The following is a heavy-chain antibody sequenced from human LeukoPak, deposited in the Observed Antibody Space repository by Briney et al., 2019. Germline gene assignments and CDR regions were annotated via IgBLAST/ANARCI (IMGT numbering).Heavy chain of an antibody. J-gene: IGHJ4*02. CDR2: INHSGST. Sequence: PSETLSLTCAVYGGSYSGYYWSWIRQLPGKGLEWIGEINHSGSTNYNPSLKSRVTISVDTSKNQFSLKLSSVTAADTAVYYCARESGAARLRYFDYWGQGTLVTVSS. D-gene: IGHD6-6*01. V-gene: IGHV4-34*01. CDR3: ARESGAARLRYFDY. CDR1: GGSYSGYY.